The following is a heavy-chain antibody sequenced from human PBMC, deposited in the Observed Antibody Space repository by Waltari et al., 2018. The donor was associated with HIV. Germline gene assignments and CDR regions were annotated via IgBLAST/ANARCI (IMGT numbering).Heavy chain of an antibody. CDR1: GGSFEGYF. CDR3: ATAPDRRAAGLSP. CDR2: ISSNGNT. Sequence: QIQLQQSGPGLVKPSETLSLTCTVSGGSFEGYFLTWVRQSPEKGLEWIGYISSNGNTNYNPSLNGRVTFALDTSTSLFSLILKSVTAADTAVYYCATAPDRRAAGLSPWSQGSLVTVS. J-gene: IGHJ5*02. D-gene: IGHD2-15*01. V-gene: IGHV4-59*12.